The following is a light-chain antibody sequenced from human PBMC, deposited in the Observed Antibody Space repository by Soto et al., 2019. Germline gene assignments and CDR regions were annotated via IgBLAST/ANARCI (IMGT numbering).Light chain of an antibody. Sequence: EMVLTQSPATLSLSPGERATLSCRASQSVISYLAWYQQKPGQAPRLLIYDASNRATGIPARFSGSGSGTDFTLTISSLEPEDFAVYSCQQRYNWPPITFGQGTRLEIK. V-gene: IGKV3-11*01. CDR3: QQRYNWPPIT. CDR2: DAS. CDR1: QSVISY. J-gene: IGKJ5*01.